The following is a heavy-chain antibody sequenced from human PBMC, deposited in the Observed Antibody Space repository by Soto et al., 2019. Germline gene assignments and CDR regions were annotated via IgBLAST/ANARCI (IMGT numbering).Heavy chain of an antibody. Sequence: QVQLVQSGGEVKKPGASVKVSCRASGYTFTTYGISWVRQAPGQGLEWMGWISAYNGNTSYAQKLQGRVTMTTDTSTSTAYMELRSLRSDDTAVYYCARVFFRLFAFDIWGQGTMVTVSS. CDR2: ISAYNGNT. D-gene: IGHD3-22*01. J-gene: IGHJ3*02. V-gene: IGHV1-18*01. CDR3: ARVFFRLFAFDI. CDR1: GYTFTTYG.